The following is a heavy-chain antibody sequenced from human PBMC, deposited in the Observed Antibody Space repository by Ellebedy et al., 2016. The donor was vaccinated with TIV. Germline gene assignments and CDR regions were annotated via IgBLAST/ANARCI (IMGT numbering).Heavy chain of an antibody. D-gene: IGHD3-22*01. CDR1: EYSISNYW. J-gene: IGHJ4*02. CDR3: ARLSSSRGYTFDY. Sequence: GESLKISCKGSEYSISNYWIGWVRQMPGKGLEWMGMIYPGDSDIKYSPSFQGQVTISADKSISTAYLQWSSLKASDTAMYYCARLSSSRGYTFDYWGQGTVVTVSS. V-gene: IGHV5-51*01. CDR2: IYPGDSDI.